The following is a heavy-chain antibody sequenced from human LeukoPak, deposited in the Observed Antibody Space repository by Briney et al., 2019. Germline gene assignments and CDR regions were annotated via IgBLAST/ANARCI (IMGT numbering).Heavy chain of an antibody. CDR2: ISGSGGST. CDR1: GFTVSSNY. Sequence: GGSLRLSCAASGFTVSSNYMSWVRQAPGKGLEWVSAISGSGGSTYYADSVKGRFTISKDNSKNTLYLQMNSLRAEDTAVYYCAKGGAVAGFWGQGTLVTVSS. V-gene: IGHV3-23*01. CDR3: AKGGAVAGF. J-gene: IGHJ4*02. D-gene: IGHD6-19*01.